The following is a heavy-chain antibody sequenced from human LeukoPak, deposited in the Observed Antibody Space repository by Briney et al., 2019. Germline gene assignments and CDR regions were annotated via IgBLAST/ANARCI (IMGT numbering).Heavy chain of an antibody. V-gene: IGHV4-34*01. J-gene: IGHJ4*02. CDR2: INHSGST. CDR1: GGSFSGYY. D-gene: IGHD6-6*01. Sequence: SETLSLTCAVYGGSFSGYYWSWIRQPPGKGLEWIGEINHSGSTNYNPPLKSRVTISVDTSKNQFSLKLSSVTAADTAVYYCAREYSSYWGQGTLVTVSS. CDR3: AREYSSY.